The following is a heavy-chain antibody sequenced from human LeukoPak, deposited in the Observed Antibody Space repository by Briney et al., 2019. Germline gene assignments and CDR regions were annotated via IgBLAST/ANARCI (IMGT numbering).Heavy chain of an antibody. CDR3: ARDPNDQAAAGTGSWYFDL. D-gene: IGHD6-13*01. V-gene: IGHV4-39*07. CDR2: IYTSGST. Sequence: PSETLSLTCTVSGGSISSSSYYWGWIRQPPGKGLERIGRIYTSGSTNYNPSLKSRVTMSVDTSKNQFSLKLSSVTAADTAVYYCARDPNDQAAAGTGSWYFDLWGRGTLVTVSS. J-gene: IGHJ2*01. CDR1: GGSISSSSYY.